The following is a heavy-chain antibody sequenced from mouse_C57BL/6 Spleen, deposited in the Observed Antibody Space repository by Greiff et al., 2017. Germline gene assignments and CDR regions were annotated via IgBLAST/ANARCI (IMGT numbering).Heavy chain of an antibody. Sequence: VHVKQSGPELVKPGASVKIPCKASGYTFTDYNMDWVKQSHGKSLEWIGDINPNNGGTIYNQKFKGKATLTVDKSSSTAYRELRSLTSEDTAVYYCARGRLRRGYAMDYWGQGTSVTVSS. CDR3: ARGRLRRGYAMDY. CDR1: GYTFTDYN. D-gene: IGHD2-4*01. CDR2: INPNNGGT. V-gene: IGHV1-18*01. J-gene: IGHJ4*01.